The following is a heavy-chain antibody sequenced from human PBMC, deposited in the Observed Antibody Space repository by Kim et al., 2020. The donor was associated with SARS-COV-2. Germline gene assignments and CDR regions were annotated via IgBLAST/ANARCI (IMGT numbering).Heavy chain of an antibody. CDR3: ARVPYSGYDYILNHYFDY. J-gene: IGHJ4*02. Sequence: RRRVTMTRDTSTSTVYMELSSLRSEDTAMYYCARVPYSGYDYILNHYFDYWGQGTLVTVSS. V-gene: IGHV1-46*01. D-gene: IGHD5-12*01.